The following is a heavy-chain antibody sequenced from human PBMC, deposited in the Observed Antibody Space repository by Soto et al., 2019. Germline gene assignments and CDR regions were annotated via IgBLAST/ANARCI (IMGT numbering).Heavy chain of an antibody. V-gene: IGHV3-23*01. CDR2: ISNSGGET. D-gene: IGHD1-26*01. CDR3: KNRPAGWGAFDP. CDR1: GFTFSNFH. Sequence: EVQLLESGGGLVQPGGSLRLSCAASGFTFSNFHMSWVRQAPGKGLEWVSSISNSGGETYYIDSVKGRFSISRDNSRNPLYLQMTSLSGEDPAVYYCKNRPAGWGAFDPWGQGTLVTVSS. J-gene: IGHJ5*02.